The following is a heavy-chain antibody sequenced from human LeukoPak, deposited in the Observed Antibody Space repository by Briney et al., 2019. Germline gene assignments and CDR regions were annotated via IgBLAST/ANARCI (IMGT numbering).Heavy chain of an antibody. CDR2: IYSGGST. CDR3: ARENRAVLDAFDI. CDR1: GFTFSAYA. D-gene: IGHD1/OR15-1a*01. J-gene: IGHJ3*02. V-gene: IGHV3-53*01. Sequence: GGSLRLSCAVSGFTFSAYAMSWVRQAPGKGLEWVSVIYSGGSTYYADSVKGRFTISRDNSKNTLYLQMNSLRAEDTAVYYCARENRAVLDAFDIWGQGTMVTVSS.